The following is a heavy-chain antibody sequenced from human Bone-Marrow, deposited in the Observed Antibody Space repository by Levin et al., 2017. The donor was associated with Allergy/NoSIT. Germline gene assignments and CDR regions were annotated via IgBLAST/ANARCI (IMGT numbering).Heavy chain of an antibody. Sequence: GGSLRLSCAASGFTFDDYGMSWVRQAPGKGLEWVSGISWNGGSTGYVDSVKGRFTISRDNAKNSLYLQMNRLRAEDTALYYCARARLLPADNADAFDIWGQGTMVTVSS. CDR3: ARARLLPADNADAFDI. D-gene: IGHD2-2*01. CDR2: ISWNGGST. J-gene: IGHJ3*02. V-gene: IGHV3-20*04. CDR1: GFTFDDYG.